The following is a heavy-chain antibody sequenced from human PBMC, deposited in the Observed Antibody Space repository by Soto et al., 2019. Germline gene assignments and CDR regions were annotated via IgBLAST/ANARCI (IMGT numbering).Heavy chain of an antibody. CDR2: IWYDGSNK. J-gene: IGHJ4*02. Sequence: GGSLRLSCAASGFTFSSYGMHWVRQAPGKGLEWVAVIWYDGSNKYYADSVKGRFTISRDNSKNTLYLQMNSLRAEDTAVYYCASDLVDGDYLFDYWGQGTLVTVSS. D-gene: IGHD4-17*01. CDR3: ASDLVDGDYLFDY. V-gene: IGHV3-33*01. CDR1: GFTFSSYG.